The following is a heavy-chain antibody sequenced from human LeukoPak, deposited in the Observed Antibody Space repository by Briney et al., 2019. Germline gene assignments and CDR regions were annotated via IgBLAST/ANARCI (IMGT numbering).Heavy chain of an antibody. D-gene: IGHD6-13*01. CDR3: ATDQRYSSSWYKPALDFRH. V-gene: IGHV1-24*01. Sequence: GASVKVSCKVSGYTLTELSMHWVRQAPGKGLEWMGGFDPEDGETIYAQKFQGRVTMTEDTSTDTAYMELSSLRSEDTAVYYCATDQRYSSSWYKPALDFRHWGQGTLVTVSS. CDR2: FDPEDGET. J-gene: IGHJ1*01. CDR1: GYTLTELS.